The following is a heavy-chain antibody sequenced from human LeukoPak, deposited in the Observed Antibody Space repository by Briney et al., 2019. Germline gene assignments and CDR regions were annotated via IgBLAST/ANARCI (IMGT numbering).Heavy chain of an antibody. V-gene: IGHV3-30*18. Sequence: PGGSLRLSCAASGFTFSSYGMHWVRQAPGKGLEWVAVISYDGSNKYYADFVKGRFTISRDNSKNTLYLQMNSLRAEDTAVYYCAKDAPKLGRAVGYWGQGTLVTVSS. J-gene: IGHJ4*02. CDR2: ISYDGSNK. CDR1: GFTFSSYG. D-gene: IGHD7-27*01. CDR3: AKDAPKLGRAVGY.